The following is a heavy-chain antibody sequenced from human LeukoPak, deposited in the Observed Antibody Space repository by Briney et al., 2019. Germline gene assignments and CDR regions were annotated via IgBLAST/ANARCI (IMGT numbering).Heavy chain of an antibody. V-gene: IGHV5-51*01. CDR2: IYPGDSDT. Sequence: PEESLKISCKGSGYSFTNYWIGWVRQMPGKGLEWMGIIYPGDSDTRYSPSFQGQVTISADKSISTAYLQWSSLKASDTAMYYCARLEAVAGQNWFDPWGQGTLVTVSS. CDR1: GYSFTNYW. J-gene: IGHJ5*02. D-gene: IGHD6-19*01. CDR3: ARLEAVAGQNWFDP.